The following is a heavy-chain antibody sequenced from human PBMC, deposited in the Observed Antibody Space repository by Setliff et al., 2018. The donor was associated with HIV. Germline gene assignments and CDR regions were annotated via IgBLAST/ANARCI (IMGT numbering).Heavy chain of an antibody. Sequence: ASVKVSCKASGYTFTSCFMHWVRQAPGQGLEYMGIINPSDGSTDYLEKFQGRVTMTSDTSTSTVYMELSSLRSEDTAVYYCARVPPAAAGYYYGMDVWGQGTTVTVSS. CDR2: INPSDGST. J-gene: IGHJ6*02. CDR3: ARVPPAAAGYYYGMDV. D-gene: IGHD6-13*01. CDR1: GYTFTSCF. V-gene: IGHV1-46*01.